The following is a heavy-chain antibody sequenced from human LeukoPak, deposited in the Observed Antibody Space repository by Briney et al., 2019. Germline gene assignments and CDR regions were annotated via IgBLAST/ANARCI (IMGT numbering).Heavy chain of an antibody. J-gene: IGHJ4*02. CDR1: GYTFTGYY. V-gene: IGHV1-18*04. CDR2: ISAYNGNT. Sequence: ASVRVSCKASGYTFTGYYMHWVRQAPGQGLEWMGWISAYNGNTNYAQKLQGRVTMTTDTSTSTAYMELRSLRSDDTAVYYCASYSSSWYSFDYWGQGTLVTVSS. D-gene: IGHD6-13*01. CDR3: ASYSSSWYSFDY.